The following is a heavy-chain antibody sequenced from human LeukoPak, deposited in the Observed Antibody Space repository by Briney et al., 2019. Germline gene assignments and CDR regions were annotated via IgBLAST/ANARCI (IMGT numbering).Heavy chain of an antibody. CDR1: GGTFSSYA. J-gene: IGHJ4*02. Sequence: SVKVSCKASGGTFSSYAISWVRQAPGQGLEWMGGIIPIFGTANYAQKFQGRVTITADESTSTAYMELSSLRSGDTAVYYCARAHCSGGSCYSFYLDYWGQGTLVTVSS. D-gene: IGHD2-15*01. CDR2: IIPIFGTA. CDR3: ARAHCSGGSCYSFYLDY. V-gene: IGHV1-69*13.